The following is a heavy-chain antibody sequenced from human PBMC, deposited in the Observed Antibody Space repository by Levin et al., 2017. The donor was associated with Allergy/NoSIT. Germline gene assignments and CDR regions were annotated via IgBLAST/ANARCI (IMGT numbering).Heavy chain of an antibody. CDR2: IYYSGST. CDR3: ARDGKWEPPDY. J-gene: IGHJ4*02. Sequence: SETLSLTCTVSGGSISSYYWSWIRQPPGKGLEWIGYIYYSGSTNYNPSLKSRVTISVDTSKNQFSLKLSSVTAADTAVYYCARDGKWEPPDYWGQGTLVTVSS. CDR1: GGSISSYY. D-gene: IGHD1-26*01. V-gene: IGHV4-59*01.